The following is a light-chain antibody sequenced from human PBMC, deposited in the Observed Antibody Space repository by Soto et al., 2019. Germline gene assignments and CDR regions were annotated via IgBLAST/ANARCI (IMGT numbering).Light chain of an antibody. Sequence: DIQMTQSPSSLSASVEDRVIITCRASQSISNHLNWYQQTPGKAPELLIYAASSLQSGVPSRFSGSGSGTEFTLTISSLQPEDFATYYCQQSHNTPRTFGQGTKVDIK. J-gene: IGKJ1*01. CDR3: QQSHNTPRT. CDR2: AAS. V-gene: IGKV1-39*01. CDR1: QSISNH.